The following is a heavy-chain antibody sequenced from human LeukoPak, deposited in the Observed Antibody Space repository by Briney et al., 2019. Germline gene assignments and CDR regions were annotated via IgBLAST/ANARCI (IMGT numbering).Heavy chain of an antibody. Sequence: NLGEAQKISCKGSGYSFTSYWISWVRQMPGKGLELLGRIDPSDSYTNYSPSFQGHATISADKSISTAYLQCSSLKASDTAMYYCARHDSSGWSTVGTDYWGQGTLVTVSS. J-gene: IGHJ4*02. CDR2: IDPSDSYT. V-gene: IGHV5-10-1*01. CDR3: ARHDSSGWSTVGTDY. CDR1: GYSFTSYW. D-gene: IGHD6-19*01.